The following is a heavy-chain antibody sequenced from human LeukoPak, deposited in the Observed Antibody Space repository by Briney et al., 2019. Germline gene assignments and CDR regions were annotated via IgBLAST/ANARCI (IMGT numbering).Heavy chain of an antibody. CDR3: ARASVEEGYCSSTSCYIWFDP. D-gene: IGHD2-2*02. CDR1: GGSISSYY. V-gene: IGHV4-34*01. Sequence: PSETLSLTCTVSGGSISSYYWSWIRQPPGKGLEWIGEINHSGSTNYNPSLKSRVTISVDASKNRFSLKLSSVTAADTAVYYCARASVEEGYCSSTSCYIWFDPWGQGTLVTVSS. J-gene: IGHJ5*02. CDR2: INHSGST.